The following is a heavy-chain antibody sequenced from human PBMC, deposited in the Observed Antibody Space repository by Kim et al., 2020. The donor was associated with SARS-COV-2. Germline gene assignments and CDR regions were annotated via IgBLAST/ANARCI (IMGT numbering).Heavy chain of an antibody. CDR1: GYTFTSYA. Sequence: ASVKVSCKASGYTFTSYAMHWVRQAPGQRLEWMGWINAGNGNTKYSQKFQGRVTITRDTSASTAYMELSSLRSEDTAVYYCARRGYMVRGGYIYYGMDGWGQGTTVTVSS. CDR2: INAGNGNT. V-gene: IGHV1-3*01. CDR3: ARRGYMVRGGYIYYGMDG. D-gene: IGHD3-10*01. J-gene: IGHJ6*02.